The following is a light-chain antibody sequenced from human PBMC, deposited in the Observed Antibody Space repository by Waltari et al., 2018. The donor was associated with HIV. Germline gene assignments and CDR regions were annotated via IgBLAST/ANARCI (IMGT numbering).Light chain of an antibody. V-gene: IGLV1-47*01. CDR1: SSTIGSHF. CDR2: ASD. CDR3: AAWDNYLNAWV. Sequence: QSVLTQPPSTSATPGQRVTILCSGASSTIGSHFVSWYQHLPGATPKLLIYASDRRPSGVPDRFSGSESGTSASLAISGLRSEDEADYYCAAWDNYLNAWVFGGGTRVTVL. J-gene: IGLJ3*02.